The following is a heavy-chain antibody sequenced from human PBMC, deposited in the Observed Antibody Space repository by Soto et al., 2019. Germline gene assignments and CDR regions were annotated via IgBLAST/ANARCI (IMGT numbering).Heavy chain of an antibody. V-gene: IGHV1-69*06. Sequence: QVQLVQSGAEVKNPGSSVKVSCKTSGGTFNSYLIDWVRQAPGQGLEWMGGIIPAFGTAKYAQKFQGRVTITADKSTTTAYMELRTLTSEDPAVYYCARGLDQPPVGLYFDTWGQGTLFTVSS. CDR2: IIPAFGTA. CDR1: GGTFNSYL. J-gene: IGHJ4*02. D-gene: IGHD2-2*01. CDR3: ARGLDQPPVGLYFDT.